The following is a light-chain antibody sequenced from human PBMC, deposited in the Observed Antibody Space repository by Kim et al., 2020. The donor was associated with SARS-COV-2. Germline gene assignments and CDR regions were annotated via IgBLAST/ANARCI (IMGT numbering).Light chain of an antibody. V-gene: IGLV2-14*01. Sequence: QSALTQPASVSGSPGQSITISCTGTSCDVGGYNYVSWYQQHPGEVPKVMIYDVTKRPSGVSNRFSGSKSGNTASLTISGLQTEDEADYYCCSFIDTSTYVFGTGTKVTVL. CDR3: CSFIDTSTYV. CDR2: DVT. CDR1: SCDVGGYNY. J-gene: IGLJ1*01.